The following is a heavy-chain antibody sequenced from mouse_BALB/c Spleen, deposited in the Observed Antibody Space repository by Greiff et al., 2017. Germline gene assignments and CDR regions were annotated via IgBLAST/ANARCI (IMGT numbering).Heavy chain of an antibody. J-gene: IGHJ3*01. V-gene: IGHV1-69*02. CDR2: IDPSDSYT. CDR1: GYTFTSYW. Sequence: QVQLQQPGAELVKPGASVKLSCKASGYTFTSYWMHWVKQRPGQGLEWIGEIDPSDSYTNYNQKFKGKATLTVDKSSSTAYMQLSSLTSEDSAVYYCARCYYGSSPAWFAYWGQGTLVTVSA. CDR3: ARCYYGSSPAWFAY. D-gene: IGHD1-1*01.